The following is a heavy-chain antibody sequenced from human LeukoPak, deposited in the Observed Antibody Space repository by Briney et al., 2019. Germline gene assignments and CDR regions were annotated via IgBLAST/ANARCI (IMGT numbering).Heavy chain of an antibody. J-gene: IGHJ5*02. Sequence: GGSLRLSCAASGFSSSYNWMSWVRQAPGMGLEWVANINKDGSQKYYVDSVKGRFTISRDNTKNSLSLQMGSLRAEDTAVYYCAGNTNYLFDPWGQGTLVAVSS. CDR1: GFSSSYNW. V-gene: IGHV3-7*01. CDR3: AGNTNYLFDP. CDR2: INKDGSQK. D-gene: IGHD1-1*01.